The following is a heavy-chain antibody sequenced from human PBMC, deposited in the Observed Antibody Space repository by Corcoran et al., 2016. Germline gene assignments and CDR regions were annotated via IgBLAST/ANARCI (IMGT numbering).Heavy chain of an antibody. V-gene: IGHV3-30*18. J-gene: IGHJ6*02. CDR1: GFTFSSYG. CDR3: AKDRGREGELLDYDYGMDV. CDR2: ISYDGSNK. Sequence: QVQLVESGGGVVQPGRSLRLSCAASGFTFSSYGMHWVRPAPGKGLEWVAVISYDGSNKYYADSVKGRFTISRDNSKNTLYLQMNSLRAEDPAVYYCAKDRGREGELLDYDYGMDVWGQGTTVTVSS. D-gene: IGHD1-26*01.